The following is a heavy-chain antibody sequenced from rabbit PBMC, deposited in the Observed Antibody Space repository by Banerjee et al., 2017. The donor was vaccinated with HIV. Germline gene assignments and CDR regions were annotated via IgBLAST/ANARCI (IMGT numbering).Heavy chain of an antibody. V-gene: IGHV1S45*01. Sequence: QQQLEESGGGLVKPGGTLTLTCTASGFSFTDIYYMCWVRQAPGKGLEWIGCIDTGSGSTWYASWVNGRFTVSKTSSTTVTLQMTSLTASDTATYFCARDDYGDSNPRLDLWGPGTLVTVS. CDR1: GFSFTDIYY. J-gene: IGHJ3*01. D-gene: IGHD2-1*01. CDR3: ARDDYGDSNPRLDL. CDR2: IDTGSGST.